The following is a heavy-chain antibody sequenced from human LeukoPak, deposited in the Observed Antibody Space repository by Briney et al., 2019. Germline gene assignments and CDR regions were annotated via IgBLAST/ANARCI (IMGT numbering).Heavy chain of an antibody. CDR3: ARGVIRTPQIIYYYYTMDV. J-gene: IGHJ6*02. CDR2: ISGSGGNT. Sequence: QPGGSLRLSCAASGFTFSTYAMNWVRQAPGKGLEWVSGISGSGGNTYYADSVKGRFTISRDNSKNTLYLQMNSLRAEDTAVYYCARGVIRTPQIIYYYYTMDVWGQGTTVTVSS. D-gene: IGHD4-23*01. CDR1: GFTFSTYA. V-gene: IGHV3-23*01.